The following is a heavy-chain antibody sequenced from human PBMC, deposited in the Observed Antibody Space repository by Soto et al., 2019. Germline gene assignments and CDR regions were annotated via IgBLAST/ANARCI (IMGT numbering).Heavy chain of an antibody. Sequence: QVQLQESGPGLVKPSETLSLTCTVSGGSVSSGSYYWSWIRQPPGKGLEWIGYIYYSGSTNYNPSLKSRVTISVDTYKNQFSLKLSSVTAADTAVYYCASKWCDPWGQGTLVTVSS. CDR1: GGSVSSGSYY. V-gene: IGHV4-61*01. CDR2: IYYSGST. J-gene: IGHJ5*02. CDR3: ASKWCDP.